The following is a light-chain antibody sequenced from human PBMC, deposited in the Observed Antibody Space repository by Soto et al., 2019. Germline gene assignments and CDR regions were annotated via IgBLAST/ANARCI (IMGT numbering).Light chain of an antibody. Sequence: VVTQEPSLTVSPGGTVTLTCGSSTGAVTSGHYPYWFQQKPGQAPRTLIYDTSNKHSWTPARFSGSLLGGKAALTLSGAQPEDEAEYYCLLSYSGARVVFGGGTKLTVL. CDR2: DTS. J-gene: IGLJ2*01. V-gene: IGLV7-46*01. CDR3: LLSYSGARVV. CDR1: TGAVTSGHY.